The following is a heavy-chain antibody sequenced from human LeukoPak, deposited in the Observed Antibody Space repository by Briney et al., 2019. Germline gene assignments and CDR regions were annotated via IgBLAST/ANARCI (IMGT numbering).Heavy chain of an antibody. Sequence: TGGSLRLSCAAFAFTFSSYAMSWVRQAPGKGLEWVSAISGSGGSTYYADSVKGRFTISRDNAKNSLYLQMNSLRAEDTAVYYCASEVGATDYWGQGTLVTVSS. CDR3: ASEVGATDY. J-gene: IGHJ4*02. D-gene: IGHD1-26*01. CDR1: AFTFSSYA. V-gene: IGHV3-23*01. CDR2: ISGSGGST.